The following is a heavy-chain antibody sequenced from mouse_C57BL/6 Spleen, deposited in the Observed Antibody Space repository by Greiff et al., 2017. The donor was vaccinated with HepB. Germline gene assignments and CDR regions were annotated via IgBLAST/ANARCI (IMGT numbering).Heavy chain of an antibody. V-gene: IGHV5-9-1*02. J-gene: IGHJ4*01. CDR3: TREAITTGYYAMDY. D-gene: IGHD2-4*01. CDR1: GFTFSSYA. CDR2: ISSGGDYI. Sequence: EVKLVESGAGLVKPGGSLKLSCAASGFTFSSYAMSWVRQTPEKRLEWVAYISSGGDYIYYADTVKGRFTISRDNARNTLYLQLSSLKSEDTAMYYCTREAITTGYYAMDYWVQGTSVTVSS.